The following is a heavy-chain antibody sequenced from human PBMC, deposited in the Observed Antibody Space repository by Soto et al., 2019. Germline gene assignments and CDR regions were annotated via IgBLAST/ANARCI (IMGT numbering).Heavy chain of an antibody. V-gene: IGHV4-39*01. Sequence: PSETLSLTCTVSGGSISSSSYYWGWIRHPPGKGLEWIGSIYYSGSTYYNPSLKSRVTISVDTSKNQFSLKLSSVTAADTAVYYCATGEMATIIYWGQGTLVTVSS. CDR1: GGSISSSSYY. CDR3: ATGEMATIIY. CDR2: IYYSGST. J-gene: IGHJ4*02. D-gene: IGHD5-12*01.